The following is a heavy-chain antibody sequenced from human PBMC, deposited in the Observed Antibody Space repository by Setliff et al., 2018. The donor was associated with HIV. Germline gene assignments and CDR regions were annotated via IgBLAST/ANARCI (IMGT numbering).Heavy chain of an antibody. J-gene: IGHJ3*01. CDR2: INPNSGGT. CDR1: GYTFTDYY. V-gene: IGHV1-2*06. CDR3: ATKVYCTNGVCLDAFDV. Sequence: GASVKVSCKASGYTFTDYYIHWVRQAPGQGLEWMGRINPNSGGTNYAQKFQGRVTMTRDRSISTAHMELSRLRSDDTAVYYCATKVYCTNGVCLDAFDVWCQGTMVTVS. D-gene: IGHD2-8*01.